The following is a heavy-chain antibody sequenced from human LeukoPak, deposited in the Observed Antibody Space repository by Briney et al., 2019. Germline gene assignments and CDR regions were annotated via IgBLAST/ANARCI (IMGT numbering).Heavy chain of an antibody. D-gene: IGHD2-15*01. CDR2: IYPGDSDT. CDR3: ARRGYCSGGSCHSNAFDI. Sequence: GESLKISCKGSGYSFSIYWIAWVRQMPGKGLEWMGIIYPGDSDTRYSPSFQGQVTISADKSMSTAYLQWAGLGASDTAMYYCARRGYCSGGSCHSNAFDIWGQGTMVTVSS. CDR1: GYSFSIYW. J-gene: IGHJ3*02. V-gene: IGHV5-51*01.